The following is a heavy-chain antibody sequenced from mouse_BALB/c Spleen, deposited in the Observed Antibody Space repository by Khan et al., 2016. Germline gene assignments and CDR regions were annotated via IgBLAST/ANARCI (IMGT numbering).Heavy chain of an antibody. J-gene: IGHJ1*01. CDR2: INTYTGET. Sequence: QIQLVQSGPELKKPGETVKISCKASGYTLANYGVIWVKQAPGKGLKWMVWINTYTGETIYTDDFKGRFAFSLETSANIVYLEINNRQNEDSATYFCARDFVNYGYFDVWGAGTPVPVSS. CDR1: GYTLANYG. V-gene: IGHV9-3-1*01. CDR3: ARDFVNYGYFDV.